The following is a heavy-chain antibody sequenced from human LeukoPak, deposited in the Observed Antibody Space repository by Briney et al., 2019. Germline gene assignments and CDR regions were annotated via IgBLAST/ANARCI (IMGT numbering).Heavy chain of an antibody. D-gene: IGHD4-17*01. J-gene: IGHJ4*02. CDR2: IYYSGST. V-gene: IGHV4-59*01. Sequence: PSETPSLTCTVSGGSISSYYWSWIRQPPGKGLEWIGYIYYSGSTNYNPSLKSRVTISVDTSKNQFSLKLSSVTAADTAVYYCARDAYGYGDPYYFDYWGQGTLVTVSS. CDR3: ARDAYGYGDPYYFDY. CDR1: GGSISSYY.